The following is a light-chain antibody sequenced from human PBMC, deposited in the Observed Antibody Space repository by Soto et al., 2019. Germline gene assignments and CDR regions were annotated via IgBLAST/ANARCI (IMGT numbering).Light chain of an antibody. CDR2: DTY. CDR1: QSVSSSS. V-gene: IGKV3-20*01. Sequence: EIVLTQSPGTLSLSPGERATLSCRASQSVSSSSLSWYQQKPGQAPRLLIYDTYSRATDIPDRFSGSGSGTDFSLTISRLEPEDFTVYYWQHYGTSMWTFGQGTKVEIK. CDR3: QHYGTSMWT. J-gene: IGKJ1*01.